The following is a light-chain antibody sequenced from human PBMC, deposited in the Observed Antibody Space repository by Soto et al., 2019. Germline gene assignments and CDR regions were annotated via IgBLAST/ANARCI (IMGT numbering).Light chain of an antibody. J-gene: IGLJ1*01. CDR2: SVS. CDR1: NSDVGGYNY. Sequence: QSALTQPASVSGSPGQSITISCTGTNSDVGGYNYVSWYQQYPGKAPKLLLSSVSKRPSGVPDRFSGSKSGNTASLTISGLQAEDEADYYCCSYAGSYTYVFGTGTKLTVL. CDR3: CSYAGSYTYV. V-gene: IGLV2-11*01.